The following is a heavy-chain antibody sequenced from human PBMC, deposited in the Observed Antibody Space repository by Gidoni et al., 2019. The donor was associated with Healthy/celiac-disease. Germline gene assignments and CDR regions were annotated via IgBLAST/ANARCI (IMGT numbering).Heavy chain of an antibody. Sequence: EVQLVESGGGLVQPGGSLRLSCAASGFTFSSYEMNWVRQAPGKGLEWVSYISSSGSTIYYADTVKGRFTISRDNAKNSLYLQMNSLRAEDTAVYYCARYGPPIWGGVVIIPRGYDYYYGMDVWGQGTTVTVSS. D-gene: IGHD3-3*01. CDR2: ISSSGSTI. V-gene: IGHV3-48*03. CDR3: ARYGPPIWGGVVIIPRGYDYYYGMDV. CDR1: GFTFSSYE. J-gene: IGHJ6*02.